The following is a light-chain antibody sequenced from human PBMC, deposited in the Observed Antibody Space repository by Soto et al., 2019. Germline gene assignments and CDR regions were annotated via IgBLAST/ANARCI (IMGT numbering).Light chain of an antibody. CDR2: AAS. Sequence: DVQMTQSPSSLSASVGDRVTIACGASQTITTYLNWYHQKSGKLPKLLIYAASSLQSGVPSRFSGSGSGTDFTLTINSLQPEDFATYYCQQSYRIPITFGQGTRLEI. CDR1: QTITTY. V-gene: IGKV1-39*01. J-gene: IGKJ5*01. CDR3: QQSYRIPIT.